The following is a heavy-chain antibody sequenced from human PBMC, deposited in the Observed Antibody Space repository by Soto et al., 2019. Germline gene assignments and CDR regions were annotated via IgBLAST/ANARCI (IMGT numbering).Heavy chain of an antibody. V-gene: IGHV3-15*01. Sequence: GGSLRLSCAASGFTFSNAWMSWVRQAPGKGLEWVGRIKSKTDGGTTDYAAPVKGRFTISRDDSKNTLYLQMNSLKTEDTAVYYCTAYGSGSYYYYYGMDVWGQGTTVTVSS. J-gene: IGHJ6*02. CDR3: TAYGSGSYYYYYGMDV. CDR1: GFTFSNAW. D-gene: IGHD3-10*01. CDR2: IKSKTDGGTT.